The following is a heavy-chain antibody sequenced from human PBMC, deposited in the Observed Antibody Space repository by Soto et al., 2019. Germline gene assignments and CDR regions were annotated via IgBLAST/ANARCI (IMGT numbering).Heavy chain of an antibody. D-gene: IGHD6-19*01. CDR1: GGSMSSSSYY. CDR3: AVPAASVAGASGSYYYYGMDV. Sequence: SETLSLTCTVCGGSMSSSSYYWGWIRQPPGKGLEWIGYIYYSGSPYYNPSLKSRVTISVDTSKNQFSLKLSSVTAADTAVYYCAVPAASVAGASGSYYYYGMDVWGQGTTVTVSS. CDR2: IYYSGSP. V-gene: IGHV4-39*01. J-gene: IGHJ6*02.